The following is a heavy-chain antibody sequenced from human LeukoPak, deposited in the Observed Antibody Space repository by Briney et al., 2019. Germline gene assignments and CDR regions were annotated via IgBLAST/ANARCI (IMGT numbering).Heavy chain of an antibody. CDR2: IRYDGSNK. J-gene: IGHJ4*02. Sequence: GGSLRLSCAASGFTFSSYGMHWVRQAPGKGLEWVAFIRYDGSNKYYADSVKGRFTISRDNAKNSLYLQMNNLRAEDTAIYYCTSNLPGYSSSWPDYWGQGTLVTVSS. V-gene: IGHV3-30*02. CDR1: GFTFSSYG. D-gene: IGHD2-2*01. CDR3: TSNLPGYSSSWPDY.